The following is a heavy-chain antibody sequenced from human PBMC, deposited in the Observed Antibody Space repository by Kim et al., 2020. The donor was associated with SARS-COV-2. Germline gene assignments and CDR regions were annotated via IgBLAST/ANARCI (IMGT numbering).Heavy chain of an antibody. CDR3: ARRRRGTSDHDAFDL. J-gene: IGHJ3*01. CDR2: TYYSGSS. CDR1: GGSIRSYY. Sequence: SETLSLTCTVSGGSIRSYYWSWIRQPPGKGLEWIGYTYYSGSSNYNPSLKSRVTISIDTSKNQFSLKLSSVTAADTAVYNCARRRRGTSDHDAFDLWGQG. V-gene: IGHV4-59*01.